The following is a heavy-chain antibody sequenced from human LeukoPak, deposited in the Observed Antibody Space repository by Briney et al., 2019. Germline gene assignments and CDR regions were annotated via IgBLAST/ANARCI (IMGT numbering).Heavy chain of an antibody. Sequence: ASVKVSCKASGYTFTSYDINWVRQATGQGLEWMGWMNPNSGNTGYAQKFQGRVTMTRNTSISTAYMELSSLRSEDTAVYYCARGLPLYYIESAPRAPFDYWGQGTLVTVSS. J-gene: IGHJ4*02. D-gene: IGHD3-10*01. CDR1: GYTFTSYD. CDR2: MNPNSGNT. CDR3: ARGLPLYYIESAPRAPFDY. V-gene: IGHV1-8*01.